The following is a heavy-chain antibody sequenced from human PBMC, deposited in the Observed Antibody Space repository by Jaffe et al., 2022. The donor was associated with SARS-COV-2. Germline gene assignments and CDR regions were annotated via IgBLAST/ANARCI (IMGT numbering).Heavy chain of an antibody. J-gene: IGHJ4*02. CDR3: ARGVYRVDQHDY. CDR2: SYSSGDS. D-gene: IGHD3-10*01. Sequence: QLQLQESGPGLVQPSGTLSLTCSVFGYSIDRYFYYWAWVRQPPGGGLEWIGDSYSSGDSYYSPSLKSRVTISVDTSKNQFSLNLISVTAADTATYYCARGVYRVDQHDYWGRGLRVTVSP. CDR1: GYSIDRYFYY. V-gene: IGHV4-39*01.